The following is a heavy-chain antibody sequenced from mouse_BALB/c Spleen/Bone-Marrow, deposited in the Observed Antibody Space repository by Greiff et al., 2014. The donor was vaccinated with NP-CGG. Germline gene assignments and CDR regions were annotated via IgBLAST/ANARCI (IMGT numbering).Heavy chain of an antibody. CDR1: GYAFSSYW. CDR2: IYPGDGDT. J-gene: IGHJ2*01. Sequence: VQVVESGAELVRPGSSVKISCKASGYAFSSYWMNWVKQRPGQGLEWIGQIYPGDGDTNYNGNFKDKATLTTDKSSTTAYMQLSSLTSEDSAVYFCARGGRLTGYYFDYWGQGTTPTVSS. V-gene: IGHV1-80*01. CDR3: ARGGRLTGYYFDY. D-gene: IGHD4-1*01.